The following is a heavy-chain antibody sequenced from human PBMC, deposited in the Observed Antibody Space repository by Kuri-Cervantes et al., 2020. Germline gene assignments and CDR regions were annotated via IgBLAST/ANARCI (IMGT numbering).Heavy chain of an antibody. V-gene: IGHV3-30-3*01. CDR3: ARSHCSSTSCYKIYYYYGMDV. CDR2: ISYDGSNK. Sequence: GGSLRLSCAASGFTFSSYAMHWVRQAPGKGLEWVAVISYDGSNKYYADSVKGRFTISRDNAKNTLYLQMNSLRAEDTAVYYCARSHCSSTSCYKIYYYYGMDVWGQGTTVTVSS. D-gene: IGHD2-2*02. J-gene: IGHJ6*02. CDR1: GFTFSSYA.